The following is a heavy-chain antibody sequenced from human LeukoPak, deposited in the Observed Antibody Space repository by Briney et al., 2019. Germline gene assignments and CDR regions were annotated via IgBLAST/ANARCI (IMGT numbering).Heavy chain of an antibody. CDR3: ARDAPDYGGYYYYGMDV. J-gene: IGHJ6*02. Sequence: GGSLRLSCAASGFTFSSYAMSWVRQAPGKGLEWVSAISGSGGSTYYADSVKGRFTISRDNAKNSLYLQMNSLRAEDTAVYYCARDAPDYGGYYYYGMDVWGQGTTVTVSS. V-gene: IGHV3-23*01. CDR2: ISGSGGST. D-gene: IGHD4-23*01. CDR1: GFTFSSYA.